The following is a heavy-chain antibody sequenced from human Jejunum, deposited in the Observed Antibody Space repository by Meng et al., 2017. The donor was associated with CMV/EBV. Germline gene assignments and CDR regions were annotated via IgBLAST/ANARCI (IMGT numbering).Heavy chain of an antibody. CDR2: ISPSGNI. V-gene: IGHV4-4*07. D-gene: IGHD3-22*01. CDR1: GDSISNYF. Sequence: LQDSAPGLVRPSETLSLTRTVSGDSISNYFWSWIRQPAGKKLEWIGRISPSGNINYIPSLKGRVTMSLATSNNQIFLNLTSVTAADTALYYCARGESRGYYYFDYWGQGILVTVSS. CDR3: ARGESRGYYYFDY. J-gene: IGHJ4*02.